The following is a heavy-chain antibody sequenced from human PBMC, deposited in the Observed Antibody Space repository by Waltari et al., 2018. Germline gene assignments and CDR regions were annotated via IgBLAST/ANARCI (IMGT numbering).Heavy chain of an antibody. J-gene: IGHJ4*02. D-gene: IGHD2-21*02. CDR1: GGSISSSRYY. CDR3: ARDRGGNSELDY. CDR2: IYYSGST. Sequence: QLQLQESGPGLVKPSETLSLTCTVSGGSISSSRYYWGWIRQPPGKGLEWIGSIYYSGSTYYNPSLKSRVTISVDTSKNQFSLKLSSVTAADTAVYYCARDRGGNSELDYWGQGTLVTVSS. V-gene: IGHV4-39*07.